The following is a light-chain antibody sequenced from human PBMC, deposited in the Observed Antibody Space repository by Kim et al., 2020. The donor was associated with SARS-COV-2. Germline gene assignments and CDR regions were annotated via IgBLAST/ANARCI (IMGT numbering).Light chain of an antibody. CDR2: SIS. Sequence: VTLTCASSGGAVTSGHYPNWFQQKPGPAPRALIYSISNKDSLTPARFSGSLLGGKAALTLSGVQPEDEADYYCLLYYGGAQPHVIFGGGTKLTVL. CDR3: LLYYGGAQPHVI. V-gene: IGLV7-43*01. J-gene: IGLJ2*01. CDR1: GGAVTSGHY.